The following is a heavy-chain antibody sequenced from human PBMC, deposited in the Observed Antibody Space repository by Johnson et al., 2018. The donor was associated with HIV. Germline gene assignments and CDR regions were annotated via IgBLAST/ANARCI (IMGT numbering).Heavy chain of an antibody. Sequence: VQLVESGGGLVQPGGSLRLSCAASGFTFSTYWMSWVRQAPGKGLEWVSGINAGGDTYYADSVKGRFTISRDMSKNTVSLQMNSLRVEDTAVYYCARDDRPDGFDIWGQGTMGTVSS. CDR3: ARDDRPDGFDI. CDR1: GFTFSTYW. CDR2: INAGGDT. V-gene: IGHV3-66*01. J-gene: IGHJ3*02. D-gene: IGHD1-14*01.